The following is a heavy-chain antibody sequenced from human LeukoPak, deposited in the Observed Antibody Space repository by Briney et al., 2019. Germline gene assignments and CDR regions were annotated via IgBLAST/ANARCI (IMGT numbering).Heavy chain of an antibody. CDR2: ISGSGGST. CDR1: GFTFSSYA. V-gene: IGHV3-23*01. J-gene: IGHJ1*01. CDR3: AKDMHPRELKGKYFQH. Sequence: GGSLRLSCAASGFTFSSYAMSWVRQAPGKGLEWVSAISGSGGSTYYADSVKGRFTISRDNSKNTLYLQMNSLRAEDTAVYYCAKDMHPRELKGKYFQHWGQGTLVTVSS. D-gene: IGHD1-26*01.